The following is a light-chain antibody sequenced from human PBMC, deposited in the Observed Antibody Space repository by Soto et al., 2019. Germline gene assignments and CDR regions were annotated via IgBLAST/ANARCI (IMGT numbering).Light chain of an antibody. CDR1: QSVSSNF. V-gene: IGKV3-20*01. CDR3: QQYNSSPRT. Sequence: EIVLTQSPGTLSLSPGGRATLSCRASQSVSSNFLAWYQQKPGQAPRLLIYGASTRATGIPDRFSGSGSGTDFTLTVSRLEPEDFAVYYCQQYNSSPRTVGQGTKVDIK. CDR2: GAS. J-gene: IGKJ1*01.